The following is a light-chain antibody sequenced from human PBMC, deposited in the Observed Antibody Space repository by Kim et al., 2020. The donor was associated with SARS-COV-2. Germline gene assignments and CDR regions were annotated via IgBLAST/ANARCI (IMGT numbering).Light chain of an antibody. J-gene: IGKJ2*01. CDR1: QDISNW. CDR3: QQANSFPRT. CDR2: AAS. V-gene: IGKV1-12*01. Sequence: DIQMTQSPSSVSASVGDRVTIACRASQDISNWLACYQQKPGKAPKLLIFAASTLQSGVPSRFSGSGSGTDFTLTISSLQPEDFATYYCQQANSFPRTFGQGTKLEI.